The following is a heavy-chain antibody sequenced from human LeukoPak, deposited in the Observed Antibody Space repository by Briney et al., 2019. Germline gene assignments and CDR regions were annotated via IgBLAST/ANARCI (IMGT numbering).Heavy chain of an antibody. CDR1: GFPFSAYS. Sequence: GGSLRLPCAASGFPFSAYSMNWVRQAPGKGLEWVSSISGSSTYMYYADSAKGRFTISRDNAKNSLYLQMNSLRDEDPAVYHCPKAYYDRSGYSYYFDYWGRGTLVTVSS. CDR3: PKAYYDRSGYSYYFDY. J-gene: IGHJ4*02. CDR2: ISGSSTYM. D-gene: IGHD3-22*01. V-gene: IGHV3-21*01.